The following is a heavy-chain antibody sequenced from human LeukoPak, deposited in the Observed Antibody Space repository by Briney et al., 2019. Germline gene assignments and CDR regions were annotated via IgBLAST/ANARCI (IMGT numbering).Heavy chain of an antibody. Sequence: SETLSLTCTVSGGSISSYYWSWIRQPPGKGLEWIGYIYYSGSTNYNPSLKSRVTISVGTSKNQFSLKLSSVTAADTAVYYCASSNSRGYYYGMDVWGQGTTVTVSS. CDR3: ASSNSRGYYYGMDV. V-gene: IGHV4-59*01. CDR2: IYYSGST. J-gene: IGHJ6*02. CDR1: GGSISSYY. D-gene: IGHD3-3*01.